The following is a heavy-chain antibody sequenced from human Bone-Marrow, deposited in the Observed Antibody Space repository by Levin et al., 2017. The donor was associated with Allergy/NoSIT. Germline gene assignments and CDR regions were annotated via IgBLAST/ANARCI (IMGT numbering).Heavy chain of an antibody. CDR3: ARGPSATVTTY. CDR1: GFTFSSYW. J-gene: IGHJ4*02. Sequence: PSETLSLTCAASGFTFSSYWMSWVRQAPGKGLEWMANIKQDGSDKYYVDSVKGRFTISRDNAKNSLYLQMNSLRAEDTAVYYCARGPSATVTTYWGQGTLVTVSS. CDR2: IKQDGSDK. V-gene: IGHV3-7*04. D-gene: IGHD4-17*01.